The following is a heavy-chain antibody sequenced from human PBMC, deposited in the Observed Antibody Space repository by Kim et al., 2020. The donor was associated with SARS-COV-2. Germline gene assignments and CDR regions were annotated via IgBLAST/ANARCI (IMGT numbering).Heavy chain of an antibody. CDR3: GRGRVGSY. Sequence: GREKYYVDSVKGRFTSSRDNAKNLVYLQMNSLRTEDTAVYYCGRGRVGSYWGQGTLVTVSS. CDR2: GREK. V-gene: IGHV3-7*01. J-gene: IGHJ4*02. D-gene: IGHD1-26*01.